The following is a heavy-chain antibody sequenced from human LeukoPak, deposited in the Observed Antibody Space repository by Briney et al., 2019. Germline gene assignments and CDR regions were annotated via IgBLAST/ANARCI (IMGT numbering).Heavy chain of an antibody. J-gene: IGHJ2*01. D-gene: IGHD5-24*01. V-gene: IGHV4-39*01. CDR1: GFTFSSYG. CDR3: ARQMGFPWYFDL. Sequence: PGGSLRLSCAASGFTFSSYGMNWVRQAPGKGLEWIGNIYYRGSTYYNPSLKSRVTISVDTSKNQFSLKLSSVTAADTAVFYCARQMGFPWYFDLWGRGTLVTVSS. CDR2: IYYRGST.